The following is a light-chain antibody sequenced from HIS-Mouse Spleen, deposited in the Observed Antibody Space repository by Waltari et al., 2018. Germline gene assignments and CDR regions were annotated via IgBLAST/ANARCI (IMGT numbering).Light chain of an antibody. V-gene: IGLV1-44*01. CDR1: SSNIGSTT. CDR3: AAWDDSLNGWV. J-gene: IGLJ3*02. Sequence: QSVLTQPPSASGTPGQRVTISCSGSSSNIGSTTVNWYQQLPGTAPKLLIYSKNQRPSGVPDRFSGSKSGTSASLAISGLQSEDEADYYCAAWDDSLNGWVFGGGTKLTVL. CDR2: SKN.